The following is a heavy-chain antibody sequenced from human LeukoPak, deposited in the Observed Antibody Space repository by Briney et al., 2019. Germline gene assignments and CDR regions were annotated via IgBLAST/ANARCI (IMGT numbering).Heavy chain of an antibody. Sequence: PGGSLRLSCAASGFTFSSYGMHWVRQAPGKGLEWVAFIRYDGSNKYYADSVKGRFTISRDNSKNTLYLQMNSLRAEDTAVYYCAKDGTGTTRTTYFDYWGQGTLVTVSS. CDR1: GFTFSSYG. D-gene: IGHD1-1*01. CDR2: IRYDGSNK. CDR3: AKDGTGTTRTTYFDY. J-gene: IGHJ4*02. V-gene: IGHV3-30*02.